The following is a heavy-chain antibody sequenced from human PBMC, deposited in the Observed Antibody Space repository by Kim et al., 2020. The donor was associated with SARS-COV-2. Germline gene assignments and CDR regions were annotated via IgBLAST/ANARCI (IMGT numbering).Heavy chain of an antibody. J-gene: IGHJ4*02. D-gene: IGHD2-15*01. V-gene: IGHV1-2*06. Sequence: ASVKVSCKASGYTFTGYYMHWVRQAPGQGLEWMGRINPNSGGTNYAQKFQGRVTMTRDTSISTAYMELSRLRSDDTAVYYCARRGPIVVVAAPIDYWGQGTLVTVSS. CDR3: ARRGPIVVVAAPIDY. CDR2: INPNSGGT. CDR1: GYTFTGYY.